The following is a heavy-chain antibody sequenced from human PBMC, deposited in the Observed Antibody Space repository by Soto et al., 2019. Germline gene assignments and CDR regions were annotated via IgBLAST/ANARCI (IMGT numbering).Heavy chain of an antibody. CDR1: GFTFSDYQ. D-gene: IGHD3-22*01. CDR3: ASDLGYYASSGYFDY. Sequence: GGSLRLSCAASGFTFSDYQMSWIRQAPGKGLEWVSYISSSGDITYYADSVKGRFTISRDNAKNSLYLQMNSLRAEDTAVYYCASDLGYYASSGYFDYWGQGTLVTGSS. J-gene: IGHJ4*02. CDR2: ISSSGDIT. V-gene: IGHV3-11*01.